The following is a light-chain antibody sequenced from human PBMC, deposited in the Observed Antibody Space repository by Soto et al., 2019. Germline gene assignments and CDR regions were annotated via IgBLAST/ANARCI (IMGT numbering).Light chain of an antibody. Sequence: QSVLTQPPSASGTPGQRVTISCSGSSSNIGNNNAYWYQHVPGTAPKLIIHHNTLRPSWVPDRFSGSKSGTSASLAISGLQADDDSDYYCAAWDGSLGALVFGGGTKVTVL. CDR1: SSNIGNNN. V-gene: IGLV1-47*02. J-gene: IGLJ2*01. CDR2: HNT. CDR3: AAWDGSLGALV.